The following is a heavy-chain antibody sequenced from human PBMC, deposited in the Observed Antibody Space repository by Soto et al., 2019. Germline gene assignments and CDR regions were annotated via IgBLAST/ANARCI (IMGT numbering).Heavy chain of an antibody. J-gene: IGHJ4*02. CDR2: IIASHANT. V-gene: IGHV1-69*02. Sequence: FSVKVSCKASGGTFSGYTISWVRLAPGQGLEWMGRIIASHANTNYSQQFQGRVTITTDTTASTAYMELSSLRPEDTAVYYCARRYSSSCPHDYWGQGTLVTVSS. CDR1: GGTFSGYT. D-gene: IGHD6-13*01. CDR3: ARRYSSSCPHDY.